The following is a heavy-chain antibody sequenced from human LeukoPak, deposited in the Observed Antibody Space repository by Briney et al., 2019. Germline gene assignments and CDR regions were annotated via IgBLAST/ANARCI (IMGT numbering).Heavy chain of an antibody. V-gene: IGHV3-23*01. Sequence: PGGSLRLSCAASGFTFSTYAMSWVRQAPGKGLEWVSAISGSGGSTYYADSVQGRSTISRDNSKNTLYLQMNSLRAEDTAIYYCANDLPGRTWFDTWGQGTLVTVSP. CDR2: ISGSGGST. CDR3: ANDLPGRTWFDT. D-gene: IGHD3/OR15-3a*01. CDR1: GFTFSTYA. J-gene: IGHJ5*02.